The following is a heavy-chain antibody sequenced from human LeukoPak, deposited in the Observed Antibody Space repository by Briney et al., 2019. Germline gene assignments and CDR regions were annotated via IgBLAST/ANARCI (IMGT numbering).Heavy chain of an antibody. CDR2: ISGNNGNT. Sequence: ASVKVSCKASGYTFTGYYMHWVRQAPGQGLEWMGWISGNNGNTNYVQKFQGRVTMTTDTSTNTAYMELRSPRSDDTAVYYCARDRMYTSSELDYWGQGTLVTVSS. CDR1: GYTFTGYY. J-gene: IGHJ4*02. V-gene: IGHV1-18*04. D-gene: IGHD6-6*01. CDR3: ARDRMYTSSELDY.